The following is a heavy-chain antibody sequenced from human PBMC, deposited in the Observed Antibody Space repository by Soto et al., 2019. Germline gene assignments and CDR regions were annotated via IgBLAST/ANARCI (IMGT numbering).Heavy chain of an antibody. J-gene: IGHJ4*02. D-gene: IGHD2-21*01. CDR3: ARTLPFEY. Sequence: PGGSLRLSCAVSGFSFSTYEMSWVRQAPGKGLEWVSYISSSGNTMYYAASVKGRFTVSRDNAKNSLYLQMTSLRADDTAVYYCARTLPFEYWGQGTQVTVSS. V-gene: IGHV3-48*03. CDR1: GFSFSTYE. CDR2: ISSSGNTM.